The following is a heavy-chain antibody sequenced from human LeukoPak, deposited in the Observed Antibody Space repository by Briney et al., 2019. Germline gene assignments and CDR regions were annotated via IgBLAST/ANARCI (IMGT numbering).Heavy chain of an antibody. D-gene: IGHD3-22*01. CDR3: ARIYYDSSGYYYQPFDY. J-gene: IGHJ4*02. Sequence: SVKVSCKASGGTFSSYAISWVRQAPGQGLEWMGGIIPIFGTANYAQKIQGRVTITADESTSTAYMELSSLRSEDTAVYYCARIYYDSSGYYYQPFDYWGQGTLVTVSS. V-gene: IGHV1-69*13. CDR1: GGTFSSYA. CDR2: IIPIFGTA.